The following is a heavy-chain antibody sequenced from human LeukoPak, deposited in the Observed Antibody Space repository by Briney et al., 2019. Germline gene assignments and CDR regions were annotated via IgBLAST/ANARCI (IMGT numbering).Heavy chain of an antibody. CDR3: AQDIPIEQVPGLGPGY. CDR1: GFIITNNY. V-gene: IGHV3-66*02. D-gene: IGHD2-15*01. J-gene: IGHJ4*02. CDR2: IYGDDET. Sequence: PGGSLRLSCAASGFIITNNYMNWVRQAPGKGLEWVSVIYGDDETNYADSVKGRFTISRDNSKNTVYLQMNSLRTEDTAVYFCAQDIPIEQVPGLGPGYWGQGTLVTVSS.